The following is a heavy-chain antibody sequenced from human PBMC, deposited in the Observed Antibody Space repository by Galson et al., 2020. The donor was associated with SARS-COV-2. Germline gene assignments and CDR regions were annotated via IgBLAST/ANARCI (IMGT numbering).Heavy chain of an antibody. Sequence: GSLRLSCAASGFTVSSNYVNWVRQAPGKGLEWVSVIYSGDDTYYADSVKGRFTVSIDNSKNTVYLQMNSLRAEDTAVYYCARARGNSYGYIDYWGQGTLVTVAS. J-gene: IGHJ4*02. CDR1: GFTVSSNY. CDR3: ARARGNSYGYIDY. V-gene: IGHV3-66*02. CDR2: IYSGDDT. D-gene: IGHD5-18*01.